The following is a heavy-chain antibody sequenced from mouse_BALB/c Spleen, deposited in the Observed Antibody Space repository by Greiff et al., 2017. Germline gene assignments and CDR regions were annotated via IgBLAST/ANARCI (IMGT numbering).Heavy chain of an antibody. CDR3: ARHEGLRLYWYFDV. CDR1: GFTFSSYY. Sequence: EVMLVESGGGLVQPGGSLKLSCAASGFTFSSYYMSWVRQTPEKRLELVAAINSNGGSTYYPDTVKGRFTISRDNAKNTLYLQMSSLKSEDTALYYCARHEGLRLYWYFDVWGAGTTVTVSS. CDR2: INSNGGST. J-gene: IGHJ1*01. V-gene: IGHV5-6-2*01. D-gene: IGHD2-4*01.